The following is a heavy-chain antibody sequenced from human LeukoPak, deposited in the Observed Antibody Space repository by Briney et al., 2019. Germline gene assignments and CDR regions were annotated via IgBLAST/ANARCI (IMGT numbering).Heavy chain of an antibody. D-gene: IGHD1-1*01. Sequence: ASVKVSCKASRYTFTSYGISWVRQAPGQPLEWMGWISAYNGNTNYAQKLQGRVTMTTDTSTSTAYMELRSLRSDDTAVYYCARDFQTGLFDYWGQGTLVTVSS. CDR1: RYTFTSYG. V-gene: IGHV1-18*01. J-gene: IGHJ4*02. CDR3: ARDFQTGLFDY. CDR2: ISAYNGNT.